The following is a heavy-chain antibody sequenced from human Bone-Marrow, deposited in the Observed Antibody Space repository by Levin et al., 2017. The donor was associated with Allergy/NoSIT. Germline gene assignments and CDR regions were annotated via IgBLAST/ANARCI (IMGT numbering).Heavy chain of an antibody. D-gene: IGHD5-18*01. CDR2: INPNTGGT. CDR1: GYTFTGHH. Sequence: EASVKVSCKPSGYTFTGHHMHWVRQAPGQGLKWMGRINPNTGGTDYAQNFQGRVTMTRDTSINTAYMELSGLTSDDTAVYYCTRSWIQQWTPDFDFWGQGTLVTVSS. V-gene: IGHV1-2*06. J-gene: IGHJ4*02. CDR3: TRSWIQQWTPDFDF.